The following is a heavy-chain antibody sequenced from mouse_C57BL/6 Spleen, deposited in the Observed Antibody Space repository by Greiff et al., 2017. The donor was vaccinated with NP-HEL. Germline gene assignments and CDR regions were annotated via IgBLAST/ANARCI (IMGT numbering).Heavy chain of an antibody. V-gene: IGHV14-1*01. J-gene: IGHJ4*01. Sequence: EVQLQESGAELARPGASVKLSCTASGFNIKDYYMHWVKQRPEQGLEWIGRIDPEDGDTEYAPKFQGKATMTADTSSNTAYLQLNSLTSEVTAVYSCTKCGACDRIAMDYWGQGTSLTVSS. CDR2: IDPEDGDT. CDR1: GFNIKDYY. CDR3: TKCGACDRIAMDY.